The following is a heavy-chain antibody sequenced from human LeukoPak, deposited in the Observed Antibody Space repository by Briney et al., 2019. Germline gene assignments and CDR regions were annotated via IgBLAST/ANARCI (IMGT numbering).Heavy chain of an antibody. V-gene: IGHV4-38-2*01. Sequence: KTSETLSLTCAVSGYSISSGYYWGWIRQPPGKGLEWIGSIYHSGSTYYNPSLKSRVTMSVDTSKNQFSLKLSSVTAADTAVYYCARRGYGGFDPWGQGTLVTVSS. D-gene: IGHD4-17*01. CDR1: GYSISSGYY. CDR3: ARRGYGGFDP. CDR2: IYHSGST. J-gene: IGHJ5*02.